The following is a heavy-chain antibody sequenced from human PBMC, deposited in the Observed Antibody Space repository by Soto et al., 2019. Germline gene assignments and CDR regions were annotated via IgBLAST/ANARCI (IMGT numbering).Heavy chain of an antibody. CDR3: ATYDTTLYYFDY. D-gene: IGHD3-22*01. Sequence: SETLSLTCTVSGGSISSYYWSWIRQPPGKGLEWIGYIYYSGSTNYNPSLKSRVTISVDTSKNQFSLKLSSVTAADTAVYYCATYDTTLYYFDYWGQGTLVTVSS. CDR1: GGSISSYY. J-gene: IGHJ4*02. V-gene: IGHV4-59*08. CDR2: IYYSGST.